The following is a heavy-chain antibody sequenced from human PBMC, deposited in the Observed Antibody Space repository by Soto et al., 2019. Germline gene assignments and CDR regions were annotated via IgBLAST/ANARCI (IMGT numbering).Heavy chain of an antibody. J-gene: IGHJ4*01. V-gene: IGHV4-4*07. D-gene: IGHD1-26*01. Sequence: PSETLSLTCSVSGDSISAYYWGWIRQPAGKGLEWIGRICPSGNTNYTPSLKSRLTRSVDTSKNQFSLRLSSVTAADTAAYYCVRDGASGGFDYWGQGNLVTVSS. CDR2: ICPSGNT. CDR3: VRDGASGGFDY. CDR1: GDSISAYY.